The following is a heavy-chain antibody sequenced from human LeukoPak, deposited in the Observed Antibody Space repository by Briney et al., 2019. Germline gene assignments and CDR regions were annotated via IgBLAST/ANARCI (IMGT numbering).Heavy chain of an antibody. CDR1: GFTFRSFA. J-gene: IGHJ4*02. V-gene: IGHV3-30-3*01. CDR3: ARTTIHRSSNFDY. D-gene: IGHD1-1*01. Sequence: PGESLKISCAASGFTFRSFAMHWVRHAPGKGLEWAAVVSNDGSDKYYADSVEGRFTISRDNSKDTLYLQMNSLRAEDTAVYYCARTTIHRSSNFDYWGQGTLVTVSS. CDR2: VSNDGSDK.